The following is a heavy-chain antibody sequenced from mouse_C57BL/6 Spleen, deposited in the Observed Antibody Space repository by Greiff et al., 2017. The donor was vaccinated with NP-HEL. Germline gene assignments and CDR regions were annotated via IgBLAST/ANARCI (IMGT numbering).Heavy chain of an antibody. CDR2: IRNKANGYTT. CDR3: ARLLSVVALPYAMDY. D-gene: IGHD1-1*01. J-gene: IGHJ4*01. CDR1: GFTFTDYY. V-gene: IGHV7-3*01. Sequence: EVMLVESGGGLVQPGGSLSLSCAASGFTFTDYYMSWVRQPPGKALEWLGFIRNKANGYTTEYSASVKGRFTISRDNSQSILYLQMIALRAEDSATYYCARLLSVVALPYAMDYWGQGTSVTVSS.